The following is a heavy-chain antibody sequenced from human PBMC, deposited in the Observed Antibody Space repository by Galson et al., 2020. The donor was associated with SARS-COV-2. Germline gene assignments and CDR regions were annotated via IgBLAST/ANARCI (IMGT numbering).Heavy chain of an antibody. CDR1: GYTFTGYY. J-gene: IGHJ3*01. V-gene: IGHV1-2*04. Sequence: ASVKVSCKASGYTFTGYYIHWVRQAPGQGLEWMGWINHDSGATNYAQNFQGWVTLTRDTSINTAYMELSRLKSDDTAIYYCARGGGGDIVVVPAASDAFDVWGQGTMVTVSS. D-gene: IGHD2-2*01. CDR3: ARGGGGDIVVVPAASDAFDV. CDR2: INHDSGAT.